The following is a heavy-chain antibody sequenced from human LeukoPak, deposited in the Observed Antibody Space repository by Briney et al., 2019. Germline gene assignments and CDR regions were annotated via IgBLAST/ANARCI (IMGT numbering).Heavy chain of an antibody. Sequence: GASVKVSCKASGGTFSSYAISWVRQAPGQGLEWMGGIIPIFGTVNYAQKFQGRVTITADKSTSTAYMELSSLRSEDTAVYYCARDTRLGYWNGGSDAFDIWGQGTMVTVSS. CDR3: ARDTRLGYWNGGSDAFDI. CDR1: GGTFSSYA. J-gene: IGHJ3*02. CDR2: IIPIFGTV. D-gene: IGHD1-1*01. V-gene: IGHV1-69*06.